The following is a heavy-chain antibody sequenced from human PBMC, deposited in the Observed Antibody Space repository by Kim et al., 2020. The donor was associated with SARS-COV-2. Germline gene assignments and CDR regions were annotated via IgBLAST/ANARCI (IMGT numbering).Heavy chain of an antibody. CDR3: AKDQTRENGRYDAFDV. Sequence: GGSLRLSCVVSGFTFRYYAMSWVRQAPGKGLEWVSTISGYNDPAYYTDSVKGRFTISRDDSKNTVYLQMNSLRAEDTAVYFCAKDQTRENGRYDAFDVWGQGTMVTVSS. V-gene: IGHV3-23*01. CDR1: GFTFRYYA. CDR2: ISGYNDPA. J-gene: IGHJ3*01. D-gene: IGHD1-1*01.